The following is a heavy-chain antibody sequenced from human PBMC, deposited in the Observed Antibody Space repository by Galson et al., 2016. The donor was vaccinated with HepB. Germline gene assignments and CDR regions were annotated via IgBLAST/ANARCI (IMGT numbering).Heavy chain of an antibody. CDR1: GGSIISNY. CDR2: IRLDEI. J-gene: IGHJ4*02. Sequence: SETLSLTCTVSGGSIISNYWSWIRQPAGKGLEWIGRIRLDEIIYNPSLNSRVTMSVDTSKSQVSLRLSSVTAADTAVYYCARGFHLAEGIPTDYWGQGILVTVSS. D-gene: IGHD3-3*02. CDR3: ARGFHLAEGIPTDY. V-gene: IGHV4-4*07.